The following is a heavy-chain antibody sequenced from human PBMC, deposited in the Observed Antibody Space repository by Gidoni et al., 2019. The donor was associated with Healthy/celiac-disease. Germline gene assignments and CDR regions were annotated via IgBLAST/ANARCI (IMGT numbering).Heavy chain of an antibody. Sequence: QVQLVQSGAEVKKPGASVKVSCKASGYTFTSFGISWVRQAPGQGLEWMGWISAYNGNTNYAQELQGRVTMTTDTSTSTAYMELRSLRSDDTAVYYCARHKYYYDSSGILDFDYWGQGTLVTVSS. V-gene: IGHV1-18*01. D-gene: IGHD3-22*01. CDR3: ARHKYYYDSSGILDFDY. CDR1: GYTFTSFG. CDR2: ISAYNGNT. J-gene: IGHJ4*02.